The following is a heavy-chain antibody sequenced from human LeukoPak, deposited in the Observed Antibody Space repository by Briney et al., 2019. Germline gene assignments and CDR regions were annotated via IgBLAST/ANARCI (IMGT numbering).Heavy chain of an antibody. Sequence: SETLSLTCTVSGGSISSYYWSWIRQPPGKGLEWIGEINHSGSTNYNPSLKSRVTISVDTSKNQFSLKLSSVTAADTAVYYCASSLRDNFDYWGQGTLVTVSS. D-gene: IGHD3-16*01. V-gene: IGHV4-34*01. J-gene: IGHJ4*02. CDR2: INHSGST. CDR1: GGSISSYY. CDR3: ASSLRDNFDY.